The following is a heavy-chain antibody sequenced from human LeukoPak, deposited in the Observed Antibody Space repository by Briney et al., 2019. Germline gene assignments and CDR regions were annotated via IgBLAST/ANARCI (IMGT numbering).Heavy chain of an antibody. V-gene: IGHV3-23*01. CDR3: ARESGLTMVRGTFDY. CDR2: ISGSGGST. D-gene: IGHD3-10*01. Sequence: GGSLRLSCAASGFTFSSYAMSWVRQAPGKGLEWVSAISGSGGSTYYADSVKGRFTISRDNSKNTLYLQMNSLRAEDTAVYYCARESGLTMVRGTFDYWGQGTLVTVSS. J-gene: IGHJ4*02. CDR1: GFTFSSYA.